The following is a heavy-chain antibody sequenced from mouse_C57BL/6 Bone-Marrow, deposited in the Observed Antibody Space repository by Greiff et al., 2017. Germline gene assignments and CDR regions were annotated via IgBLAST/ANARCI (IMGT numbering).Heavy chain of an antibody. D-gene: IGHD2-4*01. Sequence: GGGLVQPGGSMKLSCVASGFTFSDAWMDWVRQSPEKGLEWVAEIRNKANNHATYYAESVEGRFTIPRDDSKSSVYLQMNSVRAEDTGIYYCTKSDYGNYFDYWGQGTTLTVSS. CDR3: TKSDYGNYFDY. CDR1: GFTFSDAW. J-gene: IGHJ2*01. CDR2: IRNKANNHAT. V-gene: IGHV6-6*01.